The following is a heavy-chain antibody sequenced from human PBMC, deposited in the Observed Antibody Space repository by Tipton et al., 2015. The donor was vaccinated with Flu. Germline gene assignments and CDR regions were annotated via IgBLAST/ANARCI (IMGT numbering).Heavy chain of an antibody. CDR2: INHSGST. J-gene: IGHJ6*02. CDR1: GGSFSGYY. V-gene: IGHV4-34*01. CDR3: ARAPRVRGVMIGRGYYYYGMDV. D-gene: IGHD3-10*01. Sequence: TLSLTCAVYGGSFSGYYWGWIRQPPGKGLEWIGEINHSGSTNYNPSLKSRVTISVDTSKNQFSLKLSSVTAADTAVYYCARAPRVRGVMIGRGYYYYGMDVWGQGTTVPVSS.